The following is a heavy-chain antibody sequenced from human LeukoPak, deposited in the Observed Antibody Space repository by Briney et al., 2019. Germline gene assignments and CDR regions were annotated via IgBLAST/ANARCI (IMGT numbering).Heavy chain of an antibody. J-gene: IGHJ6*03. D-gene: IGHD6-19*01. CDR2: INPNSGGT. CDR3: ARVRYSSGWTQNNYYYYMDV. V-gene: IGHV1-2*02. Sequence: ASVKVSCKASGYTFTAYYIHWVRQAPGQGLEWMGWINPNSGGTNYAQKFQGRVTMTRDTSISTVYMELSRLRSDDTAVYYCARVRYSSGWTQNNYYYYMDVWGKGTTVTVSS. CDR1: GYTFTAYY.